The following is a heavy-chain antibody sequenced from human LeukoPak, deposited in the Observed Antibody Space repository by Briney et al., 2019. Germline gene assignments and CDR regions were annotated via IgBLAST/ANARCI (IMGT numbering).Heavy chain of an antibody. CDR2: MNPNSGNT. D-gene: IGHD3-10*01. CDR1: GYTFTSYD. Sequence: ASVKVSCKASGYTFTSYDINWVRQATGQGLEWMGWMNPNSGNTGYAQKFRGRVTITRNTSISTAYMELSSLRSEDTAVYYCARVPTMARGGLMDNCSDPWGQGTLVTVSS. CDR3: ARVPTMARGGLMDNCSDP. J-gene: IGHJ5*02. V-gene: IGHV1-8*01.